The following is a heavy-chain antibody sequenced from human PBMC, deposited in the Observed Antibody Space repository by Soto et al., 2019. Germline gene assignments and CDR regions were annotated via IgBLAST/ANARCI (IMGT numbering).Heavy chain of an antibody. D-gene: IGHD3-10*01. CDR3: AGGGVRGVITRTRDYYGMDV. CDR2: IYPGDSDT. V-gene: IGHV5-51*01. J-gene: IGHJ6*02. CDR1: GYSFTSYW. Sequence: VASQKISCKGSGYSFTSYWIGSVRQMPRKGLEWMGIIYPGDSDTGYSPSFQGQVTISADKSISTAYLQWSSLKASDTAMYYCAGGGVRGVITRTRDYYGMDVWGQGTTDTVS.